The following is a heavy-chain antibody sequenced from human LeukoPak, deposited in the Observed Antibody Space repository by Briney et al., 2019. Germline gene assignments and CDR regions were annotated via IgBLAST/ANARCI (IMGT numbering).Heavy chain of an antibody. V-gene: IGHV3-11*01. CDR3: VSTPAIRRLNF. Sequence: GGSLRLSCAASGLSITDYYMSWIRQAPGGGLQWIAYISSVTSAIHYANSMKGRFTMSRDSAKNSVYLQMNSLRTEDTVMYFCVSTPAIRRLNFWGQGTLVTVSS. D-gene: IGHD2-2*02. CDR1: GLSITDYY. J-gene: IGHJ4*02. CDR2: ISSVTSAI.